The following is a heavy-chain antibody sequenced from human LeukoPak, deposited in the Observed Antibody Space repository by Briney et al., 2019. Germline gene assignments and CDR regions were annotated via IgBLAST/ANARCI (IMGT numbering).Heavy chain of an antibody. D-gene: IGHD4-23*01. CDR2: ITSDGSST. J-gene: IGHJ4*02. V-gene: IGHV3-74*01. CDR3: AREFGGTYLFDY. Sequence: GGSLRLSCAASGFTFSSYYMHWVRQAAGKGPVYVSRITSDGSSTNYADSVKGRFTISRDNAKNTLSLQMNSLRAEDTAVYYCAREFGGTYLFDYWGQGTLVTVSS. CDR1: GFTFSSYY.